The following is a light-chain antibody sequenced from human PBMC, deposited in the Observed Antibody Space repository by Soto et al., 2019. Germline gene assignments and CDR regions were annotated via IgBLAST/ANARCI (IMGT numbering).Light chain of an antibody. CDR1: QGISSS. Sequence: DIQLTQSPSFLSASVGDRVTITCRSSQGISSSLAWYQQKPGKALKLLIYAASILQSGVPSRFSGSGSGTEFTLTISSLQPEDFATYYCQQLNGYPFTFGPGTKVDIK. J-gene: IGKJ3*01. CDR2: AAS. CDR3: QQLNGYPFT. V-gene: IGKV1-9*01.